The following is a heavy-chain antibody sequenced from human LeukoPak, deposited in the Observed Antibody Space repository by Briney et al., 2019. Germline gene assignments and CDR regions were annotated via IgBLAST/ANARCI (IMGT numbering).Heavy chain of an antibody. CDR2: INAGNGNT. J-gene: IGHJ6*04. CDR1: GYTFNSYA. CDR3: ARDHYYGSGTLYGMDV. V-gene: IGHV1-3*01. D-gene: IGHD3-10*01. Sequence: ASVKVSCKASGYTFNSYAMHWVRQAPGQRLEWMGWINAGNGNTKYSQKFQGRVTITRNTSASTAYMELSSLRSEDTAVYYCARDHYYGSGTLYGMDVWGNGTTVTVSS.